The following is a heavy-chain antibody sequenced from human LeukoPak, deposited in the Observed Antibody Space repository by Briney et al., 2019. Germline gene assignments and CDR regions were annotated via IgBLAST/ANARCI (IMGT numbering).Heavy chain of an antibody. D-gene: IGHD5-18*01. V-gene: IGHV3-23*01. CDR2: IYENGGTT. Sequence: GGSLRLSCVGSGFSFRSHAMSWVRQAPEKGLEFVSGIYENGGTTYYADSVKGRFTISRDNSKNTLYLQMNSLRAEDTAVYYCARDHSYGLYLDYWGQGTLVTVSS. CDR1: GFSFRSHA. CDR3: ARDHSYGLYLDY. J-gene: IGHJ4*02.